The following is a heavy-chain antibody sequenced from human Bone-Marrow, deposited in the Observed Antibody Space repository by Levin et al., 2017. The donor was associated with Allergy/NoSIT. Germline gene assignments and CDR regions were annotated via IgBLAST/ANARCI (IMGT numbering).Heavy chain of an antibody. CDR3: AKAGTTVMLDYSYLDV. Sequence: GESLKISCAASGFIFKTYAMSWVRQAPGKALEWVSGISGNGDSTFYADSVKGRFTVSRDNAKDTLYLQMSNLRAEDTAIYYCAKAGTTVMLDYSYLDVWGEGTAVTVSS. D-gene: IGHD4-17*01. CDR2: ISGNGDST. CDR1: GFIFKTYA. J-gene: IGHJ6*03. V-gene: IGHV3-23*01.